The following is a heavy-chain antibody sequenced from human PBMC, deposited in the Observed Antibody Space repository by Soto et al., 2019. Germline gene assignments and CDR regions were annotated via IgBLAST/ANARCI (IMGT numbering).Heavy chain of an antibody. CDR2: INPNSGGT. V-gene: IGHV1-2*04. CDR1: GYTLTGYY. D-gene: IGHD2-15*01. Sequence: ASVKLSCKAPGYTLTGYYMHWVRQAPGQGLEWMGWINPNSGGTNYAQKFQGWVTMTRDTSISTAYMELSRLRSDDTAVYYCARGLHPRYCSGGSCYPFLFDYWGQ. CDR3: ARGLHPRYCSGGSCYPFLFDY. J-gene: IGHJ4*02.